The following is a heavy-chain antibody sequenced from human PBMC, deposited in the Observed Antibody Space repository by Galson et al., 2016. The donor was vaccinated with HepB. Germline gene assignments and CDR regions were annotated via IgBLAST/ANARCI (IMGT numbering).Heavy chain of an antibody. CDR1: GYTFTTYG. J-gene: IGHJ4*02. CDR3: ARDYGDFGYFDY. V-gene: IGHV1-18*01. D-gene: IGHD4-17*01. Sequence: SVKVSCKASGYTFTTYGITWVRQAPGQGLEWMGWTSGYGGNTRRSQNFQDRVIMTTDTFTSTAYLELRSLRSDDTAVYYCARDYGDFGYFDYWGQGTQVSVS. CDR2: TSGYGGNT.